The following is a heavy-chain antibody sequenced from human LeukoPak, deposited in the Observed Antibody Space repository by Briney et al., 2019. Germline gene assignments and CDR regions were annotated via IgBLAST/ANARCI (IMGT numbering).Heavy chain of an antibody. Sequence: ASVKVSCKASGYTFTGYYMHWVRQAPGQGLEWMGWINPNSGGTNYAQKFQGRVTMTRDTSISTAYMELSRLRSDDTAVYYCARVRRYSGYDLFDYWGQGTLVTVSS. V-gene: IGHV1-2*02. CDR1: GYTFTGYY. J-gene: IGHJ4*02. D-gene: IGHD5-12*01. CDR3: ARVRRYSGYDLFDY. CDR2: INPNSGGT.